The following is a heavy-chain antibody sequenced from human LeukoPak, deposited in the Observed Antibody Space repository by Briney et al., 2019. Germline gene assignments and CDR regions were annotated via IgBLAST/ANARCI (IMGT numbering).Heavy chain of an antibody. V-gene: IGHV4-59*08. CDR1: GGSISSYY. CDR3: ARQAGTVTAPFDY. J-gene: IGHJ4*02. Sequence: SETLSLTCTVSGGSISSYYWSWIRQPPGKGLEWIGYIYYSGSTNYNPSLKSRVTISVDTSKNQFSLKLSSVTAADTAVYYCARQAGTVTAPFDYWGQGTLVTVCS. D-gene: IGHD2-21*02. CDR2: IYYSGST.